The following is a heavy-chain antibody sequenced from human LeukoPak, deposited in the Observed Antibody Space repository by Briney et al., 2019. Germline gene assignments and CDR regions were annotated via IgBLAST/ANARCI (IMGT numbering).Heavy chain of an antibody. CDR3: ARGLQWGFDW. CDR2: ITGSSATI. V-gene: IGHV3-48*01. J-gene: IGHJ4*02. Sequence: GGSLRLSCAASGFNFNIYSMNWVRQAPGKGLEWISYITGSSATIYYGDSAKGRFTISRDNAKNSLYMEMNSLRAEDTAMYYCARGLQWGFDWWGQGTLVTVSS. CDR1: GFNFNIYS. D-gene: IGHD6-19*01.